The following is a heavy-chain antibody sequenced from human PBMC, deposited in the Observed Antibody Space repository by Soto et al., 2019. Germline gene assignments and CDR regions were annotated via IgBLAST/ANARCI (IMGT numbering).Heavy chain of an antibody. CDR3: ARAHGYCSGGSCYFDY. Sequence: QVQLVESGGGVVQPGRSLRLSCAASGFTFSSYAMHWVRQAPGKGLEWVAVISYDGSNKYYADSVKGRFTISRDNSKSMLYLQMNSLRAEDTAVYYCARAHGYCSGGSCYFDYWGQGTLVTVSS. CDR1: GFTFSSYA. CDR2: ISYDGSNK. J-gene: IGHJ4*02. V-gene: IGHV3-30-3*01. D-gene: IGHD2-15*01.